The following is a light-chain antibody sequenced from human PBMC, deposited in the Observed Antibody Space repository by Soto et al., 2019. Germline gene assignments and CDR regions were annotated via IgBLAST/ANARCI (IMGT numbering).Light chain of an antibody. CDR1: SSNIGAGYD. CDR2: GNS. Sequence: QSVLTQPPSVSGAPGQRVTISCTGSSSNIGAGYDVHWYQQLPGTAPKLLIYGNSNRPSGVPDRFSGSKSVTSASLAITGLQAEDEADYYCQSYDSSLSGSVFGPGTQLTVL. J-gene: IGLJ1*01. V-gene: IGLV1-40*01. CDR3: QSYDSSLSGSV.